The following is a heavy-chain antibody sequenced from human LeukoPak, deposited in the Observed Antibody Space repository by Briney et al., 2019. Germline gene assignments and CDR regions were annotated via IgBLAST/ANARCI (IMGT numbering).Heavy chain of an antibody. D-gene: IGHD3-16*01. V-gene: IGHV4-59*08. CDR1: GGSISIYY. CDR2: IYYSGNT. Sequence: SETLSLTCTVSGGSISIYYWSWIRQPPGKGLEWIGYIYYSGNTNYNPSLKSRVTISVDTSKNQFSLKLSSVTAADTAVYYCARRFWDGNFDYWGQGTLVTVSS. J-gene: IGHJ4*02. CDR3: ARRFWDGNFDY.